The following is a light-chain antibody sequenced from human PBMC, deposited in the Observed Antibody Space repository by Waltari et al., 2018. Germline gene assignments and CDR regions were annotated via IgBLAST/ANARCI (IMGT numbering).Light chain of an antibody. J-gene: IGKJ5*01. CDR2: WAS. CDR3: QQYYSTPLS. Sequence: TLMTQPPDSLAVSLGELATNTCKSRPSVLYSSNNKHYLVWSQQKPGQTPKVLIYWASTRESGVPDRFSGSGSGTDFTLTISSLQAEDGVVYYCQQYYSTPLSFGQGTRLEIK. V-gene: IGKV4-1*01. CDR1: PSVLYSSNNKHY.